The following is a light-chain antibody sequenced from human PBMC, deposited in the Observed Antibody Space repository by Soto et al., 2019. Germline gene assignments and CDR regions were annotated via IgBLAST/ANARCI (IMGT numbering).Light chain of an antibody. V-gene: IGLV1-47*01. CDR2: RNG. J-gene: IGLJ2*01. Sequence: QSVLTQPPSASGAHGLRVTISCSGSFSNIGSNYVYWYQQLPGTAPRLLIYRNGQRPSGVPDRFSGSKSGASASLDISGLRSEDEADYYCAAWNASVCVFGGGTKFTVL. CDR1: FSNIGSNY. CDR3: AAWNASVCV.